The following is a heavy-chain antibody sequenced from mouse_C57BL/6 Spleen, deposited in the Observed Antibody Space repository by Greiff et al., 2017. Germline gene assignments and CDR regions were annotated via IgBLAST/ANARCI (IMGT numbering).Heavy chain of an antibody. CDR3: ATVSAISTGTYFDY. CDR2: IDPSDSYT. CDR1: GYTFTSYW. Sequence: QVQLQQPGAELVMPGASVKLSCKASGYTFTSYWMHWVKQRPGQGLEWIGEIDPSDSYTNYNQKFKGKSTLTVDKSSSTAYMQLSSLTSEDSAVYYCATVSAISTGTYFDYWGQGTTLTVSS. V-gene: IGHV1-69*01. J-gene: IGHJ2*01. D-gene: IGHD4-1*02.